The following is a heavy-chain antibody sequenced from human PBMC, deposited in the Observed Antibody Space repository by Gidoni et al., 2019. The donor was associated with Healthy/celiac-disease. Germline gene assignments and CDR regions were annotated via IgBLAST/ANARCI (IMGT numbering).Heavy chain of an antibody. CDR3: ARGYGIRSRVYYYYGMDV. J-gene: IGHJ6*02. CDR2: INHSGNT. Sequence: QVQLQQWGAGLLKPSETLSLTCAVYGGSFSGYYWSWIRQPPGKRLEWIGEINHSGNTNYNPSLKSRVTISVDTSKNQFSLKLSSVTAADTAVYYCARGYGIRSRVYYYYGMDVWGQGTTVTVSS. V-gene: IGHV4-34*01. D-gene: IGHD3-10*01. CDR1: GGSFSGYY.